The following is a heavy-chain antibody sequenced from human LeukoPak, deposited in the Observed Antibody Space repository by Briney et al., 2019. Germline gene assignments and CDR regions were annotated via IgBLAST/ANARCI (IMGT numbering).Heavy chain of an antibody. D-gene: IGHD5-24*01. J-gene: IGHJ4*02. CDR3: AKADEMSMDY. Sequence: PGRSLRLSCAASGFTFSRYGMHWVRQAPGKGLEWVAVIWYDGSIKYYADSVKGRFTISKDNSKNTLDLQMNSLRAEDTAVYYCAKADEMSMDYWGQGTLVTVSS. V-gene: IGHV3-33*06. CDR1: GFTFSRYG. CDR2: IWYDGSIK.